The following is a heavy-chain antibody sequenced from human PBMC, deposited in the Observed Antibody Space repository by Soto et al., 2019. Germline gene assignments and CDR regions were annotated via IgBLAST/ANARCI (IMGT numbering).Heavy chain of an antibody. J-gene: IGHJ3*02. D-gene: IGHD2-15*01. V-gene: IGHV5-10-1*01. CDR2: IDPSDSYT. CDR1: GYSFTSYW. Sequence: PGESLKISCKGSGYSFTSYWISWVRQMPGKGLEWMGRIDPSDSYTNYSPSFQGHVTISADKSISTAYLQWSSLKASDTAMYYCATARPDCSGGSCYLPGFLVAFDIWGQGTMVTVSS. CDR3: ATARPDCSGGSCYLPGFLVAFDI.